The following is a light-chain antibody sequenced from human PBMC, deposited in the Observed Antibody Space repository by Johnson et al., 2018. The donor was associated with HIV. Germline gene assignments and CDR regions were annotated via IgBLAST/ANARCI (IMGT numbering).Light chain of an antibody. CDR2: DNN. V-gene: IGLV1-51*01. CDR3: GTWDNSLSVFV. J-gene: IGLJ1*01. Sequence: QAVLTQPPSVSAAPGQKVTISCSGSSSNIGSNYVSWYQQLPGTAPKLLIYDNNKRPSGIPDRFSGSKYGTSATLGIPGLQTGDDADYYCGTWDNSLSVFVFGTGTKVTVL. CDR1: SSNIGSNY.